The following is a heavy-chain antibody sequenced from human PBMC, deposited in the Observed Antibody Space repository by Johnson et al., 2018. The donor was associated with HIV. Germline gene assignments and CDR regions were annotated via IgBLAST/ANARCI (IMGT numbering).Heavy chain of an antibody. V-gene: IGHV3-30*18. CDR2: RSYDGSNK. Sequence: VQLVESGGGVAQPGRSLRLSCAACGGRGSRNGMHWVRQAQGKGREWVAGRSYDGSNKYYPDSVKGRFAISRDNSKNTLYLQMNSLSAEDTAVYYCVKDDYFDSSGYYSDQGTQIRGAFDIWGQGTMVTVSS. CDR3: VKDDYFDSSGYYSDQGTQIRGAFDI. CDR1: GGRGSRNG. J-gene: IGHJ3*02. D-gene: IGHD3-22*01.